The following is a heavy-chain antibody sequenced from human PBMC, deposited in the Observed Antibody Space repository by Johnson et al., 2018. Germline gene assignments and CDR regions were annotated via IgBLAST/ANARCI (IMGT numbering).Heavy chain of an antibody. J-gene: IGHJ6*03. CDR3: TSDKNGGHVRLYYYYMDV. CDR1: GFTFGDYA. D-gene: IGHD2-8*01. V-gene: IGHV3-49*03. CDR2: IRSKAYGGTT. Sequence: EVQLVESGGGLVQPGRSLRLSCTASGFTFGDYAMSWFRQAPGKGLEWVGFIRSKAYGGTTEYAASVKGRFTISRDDSKSIAYLQMNSLKTEDTAVYYCTSDKNGGHVRLYYYYMDVWGKGTTVTVSS.